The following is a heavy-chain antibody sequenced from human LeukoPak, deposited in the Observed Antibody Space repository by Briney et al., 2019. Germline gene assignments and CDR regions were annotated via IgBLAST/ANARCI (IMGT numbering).Heavy chain of an antibody. CDR1: GGSISSYY. D-gene: IGHD3-10*01. J-gene: IGHJ4*02. CDR2: IYYSGST. CDR3: ARDVVRGVYFDY. Sequence: PSETLSLTCTVSGGSISSYYWSWIRQPPGKGLEWIGYIYYSGSTNYNPSLKSRVTISVDTSKNQFSLKLSSVTAADTAVYYCARDVVRGVYFDYWGQGTLVTVSS. V-gene: IGHV4-59*01.